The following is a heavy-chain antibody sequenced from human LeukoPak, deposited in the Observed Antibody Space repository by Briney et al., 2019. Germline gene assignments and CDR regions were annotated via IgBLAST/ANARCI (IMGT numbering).Heavy chain of an antibody. V-gene: IGHV1-2*06. J-gene: IGHJ4*02. CDR3: ARIDIVVVPAAYQNDY. CDR1: GYTFTGYY. CDR2: INPNSGGT. Sequence: ASVKVSCKASGYTFTGYYMHWVRQVPGQGLEWMGRINPNSGGTNYAQKFQGRVTMTRDTSISTAYMELSRLRSDDTAVYYCARIDIVVVPAAYQNDYWGQGTLVTVSS. D-gene: IGHD2-2*01.